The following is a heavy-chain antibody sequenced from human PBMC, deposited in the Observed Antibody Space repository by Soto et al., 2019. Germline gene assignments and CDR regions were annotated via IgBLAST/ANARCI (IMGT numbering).Heavy chain of an antibody. Sequence: GASVKVSCKASGYTFTSYYMHWVRQAPGQGLEWMGVINPSGGSAGYAQRLQGRVTMTRDTSTSTVYMEMSSLRSEDTAVYYCARDRGRAAAGEYLYYGMDVWGQGTTVTVSS. CDR3: ARDRGRAAAGEYLYYGMDV. D-gene: IGHD6-13*01. CDR1: GYTFTSYY. J-gene: IGHJ6*02. CDR2: INPSGGSA. V-gene: IGHV1-46*01.